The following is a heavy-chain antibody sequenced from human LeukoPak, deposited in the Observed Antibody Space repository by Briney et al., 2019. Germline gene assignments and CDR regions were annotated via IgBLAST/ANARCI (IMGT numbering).Heavy chain of an antibody. V-gene: IGHV4-39*01. CDR2: IYYSGST. J-gene: IGHJ4*02. D-gene: IGHD2/OR15-2a*01. CDR3: ARFSPQLHSEKDYFDY. Sequence: SETLSLTCSVSGGAISSSSYYWGWIRQPPGKGLEWIGSIYYSGSTYYNPSLKSRVTISVDTSKNQFSLKLSSVTAADTAVYYCARFSPQLHSEKDYFDYWGQGTLVTVSS. CDR1: GGAISSSSYY.